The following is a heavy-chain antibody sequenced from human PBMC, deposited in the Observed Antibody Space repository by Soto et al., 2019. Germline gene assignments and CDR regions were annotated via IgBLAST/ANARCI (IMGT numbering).Heavy chain of an antibody. CDR3: TTATRWRGDYRH. J-gene: IGHJ4*02. V-gene: IGHV3-15*07. Sequence: EGSLRLSCAASGFTFSNAWMNWVRQAPGKGLEWVGRIKSKTDGGTTDYAAPVKGRFTISRDDSKNTLYLQMNSLKTEDTAVYYCTTATRWRGDYRHWGQGTLVTVSS. CDR1: GFTFSNAW. D-gene: IGHD4-17*01. CDR2: IKSKTDGGTT.